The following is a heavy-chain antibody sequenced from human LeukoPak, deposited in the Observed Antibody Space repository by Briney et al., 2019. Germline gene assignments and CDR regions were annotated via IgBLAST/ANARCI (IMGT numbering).Heavy chain of an antibody. CDR3: ARDQIQLWTRYYYYGMDV. V-gene: IGHV1-2*02. Sequence: ASVTVSCTASGYTFTGYYMHWVRQAPGQGLEWMGWINPNSGGTNYAQKFQGRVTMTRDTSISTAYMELSRLRSDDTAVYYCARDQIQLWTRYYYYGMDVWGQGTTVTVSS. D-gene: IGHD5-18*01. J-gene: IGHJ6*02. CDR2: INPNSGGT. CDR1: GYTFTGYY.